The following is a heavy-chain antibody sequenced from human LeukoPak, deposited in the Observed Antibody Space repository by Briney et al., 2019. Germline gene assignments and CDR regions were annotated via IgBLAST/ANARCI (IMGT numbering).Heavy chain of an antibody. Sequence: ASVKVSCKVSGYTLTELSMHWVRQAPGKGLEWMGGFDPEDGETIYAQKFQGRVTMTEDTSTDTAYMELSSLRSEDTAVYYCARDIGSSGDDAFDIWGQGTMVTVSS. J-gene: IGHJ3*02. V-gene: IGHV1-24*01. CDR3: ARDIGSSGDDAFDI. CDR1: GYTLTELS. CDR2: FDPEDGET. D-gene: IGHD6-13*01.